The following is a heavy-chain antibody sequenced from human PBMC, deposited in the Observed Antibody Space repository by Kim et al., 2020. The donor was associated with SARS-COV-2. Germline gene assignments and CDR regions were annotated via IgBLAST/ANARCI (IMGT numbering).Heavy chain of an antibody. CDR3: ARHYDSSGYYYGY. Sequence: YAQKFQGRVTMTRNTSISTAYMELSSLRSEDTAVYYCARHYDSSGYYYGYWGQGTLVTVSS. V-gene: IGHV1-8*01. J-gene: IGHJ4*02. D-gene: IGHD3-22*01.